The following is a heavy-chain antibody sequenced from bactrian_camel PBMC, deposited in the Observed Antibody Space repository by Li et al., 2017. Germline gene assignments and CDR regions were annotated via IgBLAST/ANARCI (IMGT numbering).Heavy chain of an antibody. J-gene: IGHJ4*01. CDR3: AARRYNGERSFCQGPLTNEYDY. Sequence: VQLVESGGGSVQAGGSLRLSCTASGYAYGTNCMGWFRQAPGQEREGVAAYYRGAGGSTDYAASVKDRFTISRDRSKNTLFLQMGRLRSEDTAMYYCAARRYNGERSFCQGPLTNEYDYYGQGTQVTVS. CDR2: YYRGAGGST. D-gene: IGHD3*01. CDR1: GYAYGTNC. V-gene: IGHV3S31*01.